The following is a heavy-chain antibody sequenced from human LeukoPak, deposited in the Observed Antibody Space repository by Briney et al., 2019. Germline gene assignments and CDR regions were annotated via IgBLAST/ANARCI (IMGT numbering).Heavy chain of an antibody. CDR1: GGSISNYY. D-gene: IGHD3-22*01. CDR3: ASPGFYDSSGYYSPFDY. Sequence: PSETLSLTCTVSGGSISNYYWNWIRQPPGKGLEWIGSIYYSGSTYYNPSLKSRVTISVDTSKNQFSLKLSSVTAADTAVYYCASPGFYDSSGYYSPFDYWGQGTLVTVSS. CDR2: IYYSGST. J-gene: IGHJ4*02. V-gene: IGHV4-39*07.